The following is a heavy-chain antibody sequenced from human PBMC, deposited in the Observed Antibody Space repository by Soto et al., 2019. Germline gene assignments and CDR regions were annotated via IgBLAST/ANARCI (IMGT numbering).Heavy chain of an antibody. CDR2: ISYDGSNK. CDR3: AKVFGRGATSSPY. Sequence: QVQLVESGGGVVQPGRSLRLSCAASGFTFSSYGMHWVRQAPGKGLEWVAVISYDGSNKYYADSVKGRFTISRDNSKNTLYLQMNSLRAEDTAVYYCAKVFGRGATSSPYWGQGPLVTVSS. V-gene: IGHV3-30*18. D-gene: IGHD1-26*01. CDR1: GFTFSSYG. J-gene: IGHJ4*02.